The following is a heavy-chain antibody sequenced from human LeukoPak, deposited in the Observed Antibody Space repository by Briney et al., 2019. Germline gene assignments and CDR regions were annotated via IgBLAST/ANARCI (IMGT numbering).Heavy chain of an antibody. V-gene: IGHV1-69*04. D-gene: IGHD3-22*01. Sequence: SVKVSCKASGGTSNSHAISWVRQAPGQGLELMGRIIPNLGTTNRAQNFQDRVTLTADKSTNTAYMVLTSLTSDDTPVYYCATTNDGGGYQWGDFFDFWGQGTLVTVSS. CDR2: IIPNLGTT. CDR3: ATTNDGGGYQWGDFFDF. J-gene: IGHJ4*02. CDR1: GGTSNSHA.